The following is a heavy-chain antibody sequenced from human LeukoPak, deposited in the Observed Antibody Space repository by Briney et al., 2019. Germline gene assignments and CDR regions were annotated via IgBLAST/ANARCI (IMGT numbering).Heavy chain of an antibody. CDR3: AKDRVVGAFDI. CDR1: GFSFTSYA. Sequence: GGSLRLSCAASGFSFTSYAMNWVRQAPGKGLEWVSAISGSGRSTYSADSVRGRFTTSRDNSKNILYLQMNSLRAEDTAVYYCAKDRVVGAFDIWGQGTMVTVSS. J-gene: IGHJ3*02. V-gene: IGHV3-23*01. CDR2: ISGSGRST. D-gene: IGHD2-15*01.